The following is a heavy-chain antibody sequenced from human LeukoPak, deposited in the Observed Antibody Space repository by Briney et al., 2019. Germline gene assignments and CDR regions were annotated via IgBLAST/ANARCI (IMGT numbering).Heavy chain of an antibody. V-gene: IGHV3-20*04. CDR1: GFTFDDYG. Sequence: GGYLRLSCAASGFTFDDYGMSWVRQAPGKGLEWVSGINWNGGSTGYADSVKGRFTISRDNAKNSLYLQMNSLRAEDTALYYCARLGSGSGYTHDAFDIWGQGTMVTVSS. D-gene: IGHD3-22*01. CDR3: ARLGSGSGYTHDAFDI. J-gene: IGHJ3*02. CDR2: INWNGGST.